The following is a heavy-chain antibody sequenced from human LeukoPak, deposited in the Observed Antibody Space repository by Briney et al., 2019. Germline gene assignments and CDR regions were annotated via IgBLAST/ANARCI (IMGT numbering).Heavy chain of an antibody. D-gene: IGHD3-10*01. V-gene: IGHV1-2*04. CDR3: AREGVTLDFDY. CDR1: GYTLTGFH. CDR2: INPNSGGT. Sequence: ASVKVPCKASGYTLTGFHMHWVRQAPGQGLEWMGRINPNSGGTNYAQKFQGWVTMTRDTSISTAYMELRRLRSDDTAVYFCAREGVTLDFDYWGQGTLVTVSS. J-gene: IGHJ4*02.